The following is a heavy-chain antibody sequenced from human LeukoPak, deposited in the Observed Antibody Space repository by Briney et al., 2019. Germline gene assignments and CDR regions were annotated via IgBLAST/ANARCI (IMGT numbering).Heavy chain of an antibody. CDR3: ASPRQYYDSSGYFGGAFDI. D-gene: IGHD3-22*01. J-gene: IGHJ3*02. V-gene: IGHV5-51*01. CDR1: GYSFTSYW. CDR2: IYPGDSDT. Sequence: GESLKISCKGSGYSFTSYWIGWVRQMPGKGLEWMGIIYPGDSDTRYSPSFQGQVTISADKSISTAYLQWSSLKASDTAMYYCASPRQYYDSSGYFGGAFDIWGQGTMVTVSS.